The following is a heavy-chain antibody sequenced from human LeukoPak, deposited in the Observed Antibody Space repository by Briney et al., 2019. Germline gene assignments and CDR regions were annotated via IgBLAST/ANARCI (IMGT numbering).Heavy chain of an antibody. CDR1: GGSFSGYY. CDR3: ARYSTGWCGSCPKYYFDY. J-gene: IGHJ4*02. D-gene: IGHD2-15*01. CDR2: IYYSGST. Sequence: PSETLSLTCAVYGGSFSGYYWGWIRQPPGKGLEWIGSIYYSGSTYYNPSLKSRVTISVDTSKNQFSLKLSSVTAADTAVYYCARYSTGWCGSCPKYYFDYWGQGTLVTVSS. V-gene: IGHV4-39*01.